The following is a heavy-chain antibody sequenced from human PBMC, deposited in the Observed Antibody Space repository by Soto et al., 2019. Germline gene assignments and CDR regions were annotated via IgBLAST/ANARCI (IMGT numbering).Heavy chain of an antibody. Sequence: EVQLVESGGGLVQPGGSLRLSCAASGFTLSTYWMHWVRQTPGKGLEWVANINHDGTEKYYADSVKGRFTISRDNAQNSLYLQMSSLRAEDTAVYFCPRTIGGAAAFWGQGTLVTVSS. CDR3: PRTIGGAAAF. J-gene: IGHJ4*02. V-gene: IGHV3-7*01. D-gene: IGHD6-13*01. CDR1: GFTLSTYW. CDR2: INHDGTEK.